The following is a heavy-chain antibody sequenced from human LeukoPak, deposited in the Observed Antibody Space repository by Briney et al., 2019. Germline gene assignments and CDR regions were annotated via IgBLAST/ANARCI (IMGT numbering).Heavy chain of an antibody. CDR1: GFTFSSYG. J-gene: IGHJ5*02. Sequence: GGSLRPSCAASGFTFSSYGMHWVRQAPGKGLEWVAVISYDGSNKYYADSVKGRFTISRDNSKNTLYLQMNSLRAEDTAVYYCAKDSGDYGVDPWGQGTLVTVSS. CDR3: AKDSGDYGVDP. V-gene: IGHV3-30*18. D-gene: IGHD4-17*01. CDR2: ISYDGSNK.